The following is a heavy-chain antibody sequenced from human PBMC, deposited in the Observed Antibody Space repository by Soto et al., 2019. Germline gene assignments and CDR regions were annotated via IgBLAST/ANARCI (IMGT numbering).Heavy chain of an antibody. Sequence: GESLKISCKGSGYSFTSYWIGWVRQMPGKGLEWMGIIYPGDSDTRYSPSFQGQVTISADKSISTAYLQWSSLKASDTAMYYCARLGDEGYQTSHYYYGMDVWGQGTTVTVYS. J-gene: IGHJ6*02. D-gene: IGHD2-21*02. CDR3: ARLGDEGYQTSHYYYGMDV. V-gene: IGHV5-51*01. CDR1: GYSFTSYW. CDR2: IYPGDSDT.